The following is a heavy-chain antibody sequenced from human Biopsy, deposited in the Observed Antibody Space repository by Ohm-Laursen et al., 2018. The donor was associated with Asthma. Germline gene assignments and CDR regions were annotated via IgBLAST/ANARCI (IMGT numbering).Heavy chain of an antibody. CDR2: IYSGGGT. D-gene: IGHD3-10*01. V-gene: IGHV3-53*01. CDR1: GFTVSTNG. J-gene: IGHJ4*02. CDR3: AKDERLYYGSDSKYMQPVPLGD. Sequence: SLRLSCAASGFTVSTNGMSWVRQPPGKGLEWVSVIYSGGGTYYADSVKGRFTISRAKYENTLYLQMNSLRAEDTAVYYCAKDERLYYGSDSKYMQPVPLGDWGQGTLVIVSA.